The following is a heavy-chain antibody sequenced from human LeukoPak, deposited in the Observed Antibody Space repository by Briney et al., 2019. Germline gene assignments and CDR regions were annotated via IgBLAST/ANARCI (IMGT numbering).Heavy chain of an antibody. Sequence: GGSLRLSCAASGFTFSSYWMHWVRQAPGKGLVWVSRINTDGSSTSYADSVKGRFTISRDNSKNTLYLQMNSLRAEDTAVYYCAKGYDCGGDCPYYFDYWGQGTLVTVSS. J-gene: IGHJ4*02. D-gene: IGHD2-21*01. CDR1: GFTFSSYW. CDR3: AKGYDCGGDCPYYFDY. V-gene: IGHV3-74*01. CDR2: INTDGSST.